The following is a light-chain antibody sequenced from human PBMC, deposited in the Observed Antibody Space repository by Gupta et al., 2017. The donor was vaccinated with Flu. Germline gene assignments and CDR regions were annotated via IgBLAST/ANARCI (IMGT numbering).Light chain of an antibody. CDR2: LGS. CDR3: MQALQTPPT. J-gene: IGKJ1*01. CDR1: QSLLHSNGYNY. V-gene: IGKV2-28*01. Sequence: DIVMTQSPLSLPVTPGEPASISCRSSQSLLHSNGYNYLDWYLQKPGQSPQLLIYLGSNRASGVPDRFSGSGSGTDFTLQISGVEAEDVGVYYCMQALQTPPTFGQGTKVEIK.